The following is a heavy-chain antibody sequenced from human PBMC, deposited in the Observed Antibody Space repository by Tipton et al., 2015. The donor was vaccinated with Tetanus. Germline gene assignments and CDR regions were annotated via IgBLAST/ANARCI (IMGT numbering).Heavy chain of an antibody. CDR2: IYYTGIT. CDR3: ARPNRGGTPDAFDI. Sequence: TLSLTCIVSGGSISSSYWSWIRQPPGKGLEWLGDIYYTGITNYNPTLKRRVTTSVDPSKNQFFLKLSSGTAAVTAVYYCARPNRGGTPDAFDIWGQGTMVTVSS. CDR1: GGSISSSY. D-gene: IGHD7-27*01. J-gene: IGHJ3*02. V-gene: IGHV4-59*01.